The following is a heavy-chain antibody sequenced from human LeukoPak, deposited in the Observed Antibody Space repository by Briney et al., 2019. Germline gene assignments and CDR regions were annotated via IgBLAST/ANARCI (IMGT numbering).Heavy chain of an antibody. CDR1: GGSISSYY. Sequence: SETLSLTCTVSGGSISSYYWSWIRQPPGKGLEWIGYIYYSGSTNYNPSLKSRVTISVDTSKNQFSLKLSSVTAADTAVYYCARYKSPSPHGAYSSGWYVYSLDYWGQGTLVTVSS. CDR3: ARYKSPSPHGAYSSGWYVYSLDY. J-gene: IGHJ4*02. CDR2: IYYSGST. D-gene: IGHD6-19*01. V-gene: IGHV4-59*01.